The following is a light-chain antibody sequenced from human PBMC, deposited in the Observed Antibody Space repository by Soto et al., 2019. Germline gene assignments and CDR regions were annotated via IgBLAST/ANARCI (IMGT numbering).Light chain of an antibody. CDR3: QQTYSTPPT. V-gene: IGKV3-20*01. CDR1: QSVSNNY. CDR2: GAS. J-gene: IGKJ1*01. Sequence: EVVLTQSPGTLSLSPGERATLSCRASQSVSNNYLAWYQRKPGQAPRLLIYGASSRATGIPDRFSGSGSGTDFTLTISSLQPEDFATYYCQQTYSTPPTFGQGTKVDIK.